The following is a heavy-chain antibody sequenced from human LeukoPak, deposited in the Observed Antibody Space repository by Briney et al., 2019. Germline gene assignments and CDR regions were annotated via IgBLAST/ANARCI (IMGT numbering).Heavy chain of an antibody. CDR1: GGSFSGYY. J-gene: IGHJ6*02. V-gene: IGHV4-34*01. D-gene: IGHD2-2*01. Sequence: SETLPLTCAVYGGSFSGYYWSWIRQPPGKGLEWIGEINHSGSTNYNPSLKSRVTISVDTSKNQFSLKLSSVTAADTAVYYCARRAVPAAPPRPGRYYYYYGMDVWGQGTTVTVSS. CDR2: INHSGST. CDR3: ARRAVPAAPPRPGRYYYYYGMDV.